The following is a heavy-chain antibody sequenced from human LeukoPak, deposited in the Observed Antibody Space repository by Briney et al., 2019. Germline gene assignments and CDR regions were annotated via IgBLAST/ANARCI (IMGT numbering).Heavy chain of an antibody. CDR2: IYYSGST. D-gene: IGHD5-24*01. CDR3: SGGDGYKNSY. V-gene: IGHV4-59*08. Sequence: ASETLSLTCTVSGGSISSYYWSWIRQPPGKGLEWIGYIYYSGSTNYNPSLKSRVTISVDTSKNQFSLKLSSVTAADTAVYYCSGGDGYKNSYWGQGTLVTVSS. J-gene: IGHJ4*02. CDR1: GGSISSYY.